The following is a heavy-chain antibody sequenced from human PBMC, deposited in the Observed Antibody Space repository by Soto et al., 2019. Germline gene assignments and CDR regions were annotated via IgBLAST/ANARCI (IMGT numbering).Heavy chain of an antibody. V-gene: IGHV1-69*13. CDR1: GGTIRSYA. CDR2: IIPIFGTA. J-gene: IGHJ4*02. D-gene: IGHD5-12*01. Sequence: AVKASCKASGGTIRSYAISWLLQAPGQGLAWMGGIIPIFGTANYAQKFQGRVTITADESTSTAYMELSSLRSEDTAVYFCARVSFETSGFADYWGQGTLVTVSS. CDR3: ARVSFETSGFADY.